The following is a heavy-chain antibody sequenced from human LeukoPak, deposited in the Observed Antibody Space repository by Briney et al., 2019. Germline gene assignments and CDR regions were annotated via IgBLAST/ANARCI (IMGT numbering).Heavy chain of an antibody. CDR1: GYAFTSYG. J-gene: IGHJ4*02. CDR2: ISAYNGNT. D-gene: IGHD3-10*01. V-gene: IGHV1-18*01. CDR3: ARDHYGSGSWILEDY. Sequence: SVQFSCKASGYAFTSYGISWGRPAPGQGLEWMGWISAYNGNTNYPQKLQGRVTMTTDPSTSTAYMELRSLRSDDTVVYYCARDHYGSGSWILEDYWGQGTLVTVSS.